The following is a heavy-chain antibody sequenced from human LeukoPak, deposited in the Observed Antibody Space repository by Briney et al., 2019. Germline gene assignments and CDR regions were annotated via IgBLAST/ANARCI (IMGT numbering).Heavy chain of an antibody. D-gene: IGHD2-21*01. CDR3: ARRVVLIAYDY. Sequence: ASVKVSCKASGYTFTGYYMRWVRQAPGQGLEWMGWINPNSGGTKYAQKFQGRVTMTRDTSISTAYMEVSRLTSDDTAVYYCARRVVLIAYDYWGQGTLVTVSS. CDR1: GYTFTGYY. J-gene: IGHJ4*02. CDR2: INPNSGGT. V-gene: IGHV1-2*02.